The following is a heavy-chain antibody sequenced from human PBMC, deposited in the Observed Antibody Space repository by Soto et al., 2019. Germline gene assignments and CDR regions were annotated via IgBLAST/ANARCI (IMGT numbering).Heavy chain of an antibody. D-gene: IGHD3-22*01. Sequence: ASVKVSCKASGYTFTGNYIHWVRQAPGQGLEWMGWVNPDNGGTTSAQKFQGRVTMTRDTSVTTAYMELSRLTSDDTAVYYCARDRLPSYDSSGYYDAFDIWGQGTMVTVSS. CDR2: VNPDNGGT. CDR1: GYTFTGNY. V-gene: IGHV1-2*02. J-gene: IGHJ3*02. CDR3: ARDRLPSYDSSGYYDAFDI.